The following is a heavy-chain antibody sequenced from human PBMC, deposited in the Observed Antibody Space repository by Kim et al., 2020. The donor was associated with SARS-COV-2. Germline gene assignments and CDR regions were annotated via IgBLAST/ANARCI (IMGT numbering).Heavy chain of an antibody. J-gene: IGHJ3*02. D-gene: IGHD3-3*01. Sequence: GGSLRLSCAASGFTFSSYAMHWVRQAPGKGLEWVAVISYDGSNKYYADSVKGRFTISRDNSKNTLYLQMNSLRAEDTAVYYCAREQRITIFGVVTGDAFDIWGQGTMVTVSS. CDR3: AREQRITIFGVVTGDAFDI. V-gene: IGHV3-30-3*01. CDR2: ISYDGSNK. CDR1: GFTFSSYA.